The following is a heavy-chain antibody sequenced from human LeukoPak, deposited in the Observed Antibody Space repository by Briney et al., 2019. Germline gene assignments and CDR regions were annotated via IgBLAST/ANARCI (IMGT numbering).Heavy chain of an antibody. CDR1: GYTFTSYW. CDR2: IYPGDSDT. D-gene: IGHD1-26*01. Sequence: GESLRISCKGSGYTFTSYWIGWVRQLPGKGLEWMEIIYPGDSDTRYSPSFQGQVTISADKSISTAYLQWSSLKASDTAMYYCARHDSGSYHSDFQHWGQGTLVTVSS. V-gene: IGHV5-51*01. CDR3: ARHDSGSYHSDFQH. J-gene: IGHJ1*01.